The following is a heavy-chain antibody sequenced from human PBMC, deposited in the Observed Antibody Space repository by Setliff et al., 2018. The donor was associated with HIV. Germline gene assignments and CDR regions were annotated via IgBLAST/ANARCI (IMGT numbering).Heavy chain of an antibody. CDR3: AKPRRYNTYYFDH. D-gene: IGHD3-3*01. J-gene: IGHJ4*02. Sequence: ETLSLTCAVSGDSIGSSSWWSWVRQAPGKGLEWVSIASPSGGTTYYADSVKGRFTISRDNSKSTLYLQMNSLRTEDTAVYYCAKPRRYNTYYFDHWGQGTLVTVSS. CDR2: ASPSGGTT. V-gene: IGHV3-23*01. CDR1: GDSIGSSS.